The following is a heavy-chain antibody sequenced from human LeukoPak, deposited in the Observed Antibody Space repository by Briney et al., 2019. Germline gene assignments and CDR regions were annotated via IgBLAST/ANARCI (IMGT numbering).Heavy chain of an antibody. V-gene: IGHV3-30*03. D-gene: IGHD4-17*01. CDR1: GFTFRSYG. CDR2: ISYDGSNK. Sequence: SGGSLRLSCAASGFTFRSYGMHWVRQAPGKGLEWVAVISYDGSNKYYADSVKGRFTISRDNSRTTLYLQMNSLREEDTAVYFCARSNYGDYVGYFDYWGQGTLVTVSS. CDR3: ARSNYGDYVGYFDY. J-gene: IGHJ4*02.